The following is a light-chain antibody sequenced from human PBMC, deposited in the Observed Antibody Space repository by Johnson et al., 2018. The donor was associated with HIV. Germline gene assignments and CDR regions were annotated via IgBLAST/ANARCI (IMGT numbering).Light chain of an antibody. Sequence: QSVLTQPPSVSAAPGQKVTISCSGSSSKIGNKYVSWYQQLPGTAPKVLIYDNSKRPSGIPDRFSGSKSGTSATLGITGLQTGDEADYYCGTWDSSLSALVFGTGTKVTAL. V-gene: IGLV1-51*01. J-gene: IGLJ1*01. CDR3: GTWDSSLSALV. CDR2: DNS. CDR1: SSKIGNKY.